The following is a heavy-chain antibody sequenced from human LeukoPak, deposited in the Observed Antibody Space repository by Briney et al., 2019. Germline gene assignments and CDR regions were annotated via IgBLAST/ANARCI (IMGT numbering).Heavy chain of an antibody. CDR3: ARGLEGVRGVIITTAFDI. V-gene: IGHV3-33*08. CDR2: IWYDGSSK. J-gene: IGHJ3*02. D-gene: IGHD3-10*01. CDR1: GFTFNKYG. Sequence: GGSLRLSCIASGFTFNKYGMHWVRQAPGKGLEWVAVIWYDGSSKYYADSVKGRFTISRDNSKNTLYLQMNSLRAEDTAVYYCARGLEGVRGVIITTAFDIWGQGTMVTVSS.